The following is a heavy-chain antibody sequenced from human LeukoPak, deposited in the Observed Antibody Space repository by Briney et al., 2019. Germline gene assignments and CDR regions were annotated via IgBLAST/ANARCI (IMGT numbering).Heavy chain of an antibody. CDR3: AKGDDFWSGYYANFDY. V-gene: IGHV3-9*01. J-gene: IGHJ4*02. CDR2: ISWNSGSI. D-gene: IGHD3-3*01. Sequence: PGGSLRLSCAASGFTFDDYAMHWVRQAPGKGLEWVSGISWNSGSIGYADSVKGRFTISRDNAKNSLYLQMNSLRAEDTALYYCAKGDDFWSGYYANFDYWGQGTLVTVSS. CDR1: GFTFDDYA.